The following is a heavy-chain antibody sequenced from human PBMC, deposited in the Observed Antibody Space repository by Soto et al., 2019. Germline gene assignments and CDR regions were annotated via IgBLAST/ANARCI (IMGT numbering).Heavy chain of an antibody. V-gene: IGHV3-23*01. CDR2: ISGSDGST. CDR1: GFTFSSYA. J-gene: IGHJ4*02. D-gene: IGHD5-12*01. CDR3: AKDREYSGSLSDY. Sequence: GGSLRLSCAASGFTFSSYAMSWVRQAPGKGLEWVSAISGSDGSTYHAESVKGRFTISRDNSKNTLYLQMNSLRAEDTAVYYCAKDREYSGSLSDYWGQGTLVTVSS.